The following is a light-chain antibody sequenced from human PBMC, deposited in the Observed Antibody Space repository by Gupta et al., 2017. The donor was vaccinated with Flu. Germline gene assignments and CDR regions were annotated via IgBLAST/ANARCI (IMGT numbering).Light chain of an antibody. J-gene: IGKJ4*01. CDR2: DAS. CDR1: QSVSSY. V-gene: IGKV3-11*01. Sequence: EIVLTQSPATLSSSPGEGATLSCRASQSVSSYLAWYQQKPGQAPRLLIYDASNRATGIAARFSGSGSGTDFTLTISSLEPEDFAGYYCQQRSNWPPKLTFGGGTKVEIK. CDR3: QQRSNWPPKLT.